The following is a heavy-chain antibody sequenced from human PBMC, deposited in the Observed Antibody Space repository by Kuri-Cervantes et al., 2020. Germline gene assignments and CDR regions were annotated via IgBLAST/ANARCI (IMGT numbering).Heavy chain of an antibody. CDR3: VRDLGAGSHGRWFDP. J-gene: IGHJ5*02. D-gene: IGHD1-26*01. V-gene: IGHV3-11*04. Sequence: GGSLRLSCAASGFTFSDYYMSWIRQAPGKGLEWVSYISSSGSTIYYADSVKGRFTISRDNAKNSLYLQMNSLRVEDTAVYHCVRDLGAGSHGRWFDPWGQGTLVTVSS. CDR1: GFTFSDYY. CDR2: ISSSGSTI.